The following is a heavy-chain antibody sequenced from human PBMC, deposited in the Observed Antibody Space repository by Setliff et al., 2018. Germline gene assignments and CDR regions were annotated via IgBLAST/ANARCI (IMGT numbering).Heavy chain of an antibody. CDR3: ITSSSWYPFDY. Sequence: SLRLSCTASGFTFGDYAMSWVRQAPGKGLEWVGFIRSKAYGGTTEYAASVKGRFTISRDDSKSIAYLQMNSLKTEDTAVYYCITSSSWYPFDYWGQGTLVTVSS. V-gene: IGHV3-49*04. CDR2: IRSKAYGGTT. J-gene: IGHJ4*02. D-gene: IGHD6-13*01. CDR1: GFTFGDYA.